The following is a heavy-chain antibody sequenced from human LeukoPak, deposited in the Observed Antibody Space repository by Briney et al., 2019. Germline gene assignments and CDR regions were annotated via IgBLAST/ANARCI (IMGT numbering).Heavy chain of an antibody. J-gene: IGHJ5*02. CDR3: ARGVKYQLLLNWFDP. CDR2: INHSGST. V-gene: IGHV4-34*01. Sequence: SETLSLTCAVYGGSFSGYYWSWIRQPPGKGLEWIGEINHSGSTNYNPSPKSRVTISVDTSKNQFSLKLSSVTAADTAVYYCARGVKYQLLLNWFDPWGQGTLVTVSS. CDR1: GGSFSGYY. D-gene: IGHD2-2*01.